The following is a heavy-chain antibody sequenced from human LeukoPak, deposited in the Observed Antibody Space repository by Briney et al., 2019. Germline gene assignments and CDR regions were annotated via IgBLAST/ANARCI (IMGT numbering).Heavy chain of an antibody. CDR3: VRSGVVLQTGFDF. D-gene: IGHD3-16*01. J-gene: IGHJ4*02. CDR2: VFHDGTT. CDR1: GGPIMTAPYY. Sequence: SETLSLTCAVSGGPIMTAPYYWGWIRQPPGKGLVWLGSVFHDGTTYYSPSLKSRVTVSADTSRNRFSLSLTSSSAADTAVYYCVRSGVVLQTGFDFWGQGALVTVSS. V-gene: IGHV4-39*07.